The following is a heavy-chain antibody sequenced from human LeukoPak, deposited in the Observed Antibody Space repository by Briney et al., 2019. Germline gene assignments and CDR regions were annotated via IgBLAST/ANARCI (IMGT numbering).Heavy chain of an antibody. V-gene: IGHV4-34*01. CDR1: GGSFSGYY. CDR3: ARGRISDSKLGNFDY. D-gene: IGHD7-27*01. J-gene: IGHJ4*02. Sequence: SETLSLTCAVYGGSFSGYYWSWIRQPPRKGLEWIGEINHSGSTNYNPSLESRVTISVDTCKNQFSLKLSSVTAADTAVYYCARGRISDSKLGNFDYWGQGTLVTVSS. CDR2: INHSGST.